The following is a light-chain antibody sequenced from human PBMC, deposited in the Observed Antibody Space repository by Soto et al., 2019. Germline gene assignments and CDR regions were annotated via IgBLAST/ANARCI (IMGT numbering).Light chain of an antibody. Sequence: QSVLTQPASVSGSPGQSITISCTGTSSDTGAYNYVSWYQQYPGKAPKLMIYEVSNRPSGVSNRFSGSKSGNTASLTISGLQAEDEADYYCSSYTTTSTAVFGGGTQLTVL. CDR3: SSYTTTSTAV. CDR1: SSDTGAYNY. J-gene: IGLJ7*01. CDR2: EVS. V-gene: IGLV2-14*01.